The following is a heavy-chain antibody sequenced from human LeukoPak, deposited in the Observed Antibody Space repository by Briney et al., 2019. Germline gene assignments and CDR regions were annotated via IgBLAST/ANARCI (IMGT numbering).Heavy chain of an antibody. CDR2: IIPIFGTA. CDR3: ATDERRKGFYDI. V-gene: IGHV1-69*06. D-gene: IGHD5-24*01. J-gene: IGHJ3*02. Sequence: SVKVSCKASGGTFSSYAISWVRQAPGQGLEWMGGIIPIFGTANYAQKFQGRVTITADTSTDTAYMELSSLRSEDTAVYYCATDERRKGFYDIWGQGTMVTVSS. CDR1: GGTFSSYA.